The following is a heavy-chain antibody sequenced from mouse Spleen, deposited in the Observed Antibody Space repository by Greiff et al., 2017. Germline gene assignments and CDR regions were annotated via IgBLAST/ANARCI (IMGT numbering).Heavy chain of an antibody. Sequence: EVKLVESGGGLVQPGGSMKLSCVASGFTFSNYWMNWVRQSPEKGLEWVAEIRLKSNNYATHYAESVKGRFTISRDDSKSSVYLQMNNLRAEDTGIYYCTMSSFWYFDVWGAGTTVTVSS. CDR3: TMSSFWYFDV. J-gene: IGHJ1*01. CDR2: IRLKSNNYAT. CDR1: GFTFSNYW. V-gene: IGHV6-6*02.